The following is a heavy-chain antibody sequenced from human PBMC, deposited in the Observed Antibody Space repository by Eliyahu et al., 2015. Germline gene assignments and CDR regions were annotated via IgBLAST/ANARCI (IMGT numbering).Heavy chain of an antibody. CDR1: GGSFSGYY. V-gene: IGHV4-34*01. D-gene: IGHD1-26*01. CDR3: ARKGSGSYRL. Sequence: QVQLQQWGAGLLKPSETLSLTCAVYGGSFSGYYWSWXRQPPGKGLEWIGEINHSGSTNYNPSLKSRVTISVDTSKNQFSLKLSSVTAADTAVYYCARKGSGSYRLWGQGTLVTVSS. J-gene: IGHJ4*02. CDR2: INHSGST.